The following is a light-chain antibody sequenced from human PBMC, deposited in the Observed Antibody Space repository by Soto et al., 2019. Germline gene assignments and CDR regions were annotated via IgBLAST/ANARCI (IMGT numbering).Light chain of an antibody. V-gene: IGKV3-11*01. CDR1: QSINNY. J-gene: IGKJ4*01. CDR2: DAS. Sequence: DIVLTQSPATLSLSPGERATLSCRASQSINNYLAWYQQKPGQAPRLLIYDASNRATGIPARFSGSGSGTDFTLTISSLEPGDFAVYYCQQRSNWPLTFGGGTKVEIK. CDR3: QQRSNWPLT.